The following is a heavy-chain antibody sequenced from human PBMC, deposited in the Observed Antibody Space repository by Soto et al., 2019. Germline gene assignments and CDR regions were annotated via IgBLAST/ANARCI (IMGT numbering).Heavy chain of an antibody. V-gene: IGHV1-46*03. J-gene: IGHJ4*02. CDR2: INPSGGST. CDR1: GYTITSDY. D-gene: IGHD4-4*01. Sequence: GASLKVSCKSSGYTITSDYMNWLRQAPGQGLEWMGIINPSGGSTSYAQKFQGRVTMTGDTSTSTVYMELSSLRSDDTAVYYCARSVTAEYWGQGTLVTVSS. CDR3: ARSVTAEY.